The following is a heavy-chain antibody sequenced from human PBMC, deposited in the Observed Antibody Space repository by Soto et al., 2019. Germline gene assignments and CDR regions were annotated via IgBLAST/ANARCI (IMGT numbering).Heavy chain of an antibody. CDR1: GDNISSNRAA. Sequence: SQALSLTCASSGDNISSNRAAWNWIRQSPWRGLEWLGRTYYRSKWYDDYAVSVKSRITINPDTSKNQFSLQLNSVTPEDTAVYYCARGARGVAVAGINYYYYMDVWGKGTTVTVSS. D-gene: IGHD6-19*01. CDR2: TYYRSKWYD. V-gene: IGHV6-1*01. CDR3: ARGARGVAVAGINYYYYMDV. J-gene: IGHJ6*03.